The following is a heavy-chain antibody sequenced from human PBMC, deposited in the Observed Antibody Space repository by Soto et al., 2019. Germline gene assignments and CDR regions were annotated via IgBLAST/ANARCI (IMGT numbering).Heavy chain of an antibody. J-gene: IGHJ3*01. V-gene: IGHV1-46*03. CDR1: GYTFTTNF. CDR2: ISPGGGTT. D-gene: IGHD3-22*01. CDR3: ARAHYDSDAFDF. Sequence: VQLVQSGAEVKKPGASVKISCKASGYTFTTNFIHWIRQAPGQGLEWVGIISPGGGTTVYAQKFQGRVTMTRDTSTSTVSMELRNLRSEDTAVFYCARAHYDSDAFDFWGQGTMVIVSS.